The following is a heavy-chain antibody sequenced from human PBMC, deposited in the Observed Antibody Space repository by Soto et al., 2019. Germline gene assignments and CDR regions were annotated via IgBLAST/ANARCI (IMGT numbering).Heavy chain of an antibody. D-gene: IGHD6-19*01. J-gene: IGHJ6*02. CDR2: ISGSGGST. Sequence: GGSLRLSCAASGFTFSSYAMSWVRQAPGKGLEWVSAISGSGGSTYYADSVKGRFTISRDNSKNTLYLQMNSLRAEDTAVYYCAKFLVVPNSSGWRYYYYYGMDVWGQGTTVTVSS. CDR1: GFTFSSYA. CDR3: AKFLVVPNSSGWRYYYYYGMDV. V-gene: IGHV3-23*01.